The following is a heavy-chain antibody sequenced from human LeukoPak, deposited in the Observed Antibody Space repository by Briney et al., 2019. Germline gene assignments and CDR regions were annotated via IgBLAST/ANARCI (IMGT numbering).Heavy chain of an antibody. D-gene: IGHD6-19*01. CDR2: IYYSGST. J-gene: IGHJ6*04. V-gene: IGHV4-59*01. CDR1: GGSISSYY. CDR3: ARDLGIAVAGNYYYYGMDV. Sequence: SETLSLTCTVSGGSISSYYWSWIRQPPGKGLEWIGYIYYSGSTSYNPSLTSRVTISVDTSKNQFSLKLSSVTAADTAVYYCARDLGIAVAGNYYYYGMDVWGKGTTVTVSS.